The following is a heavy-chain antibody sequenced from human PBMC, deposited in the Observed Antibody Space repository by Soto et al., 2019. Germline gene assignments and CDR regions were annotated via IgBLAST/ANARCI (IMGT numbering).Heavy chain of an antibody. V-gene: IGHV3-21*01. CDR1: GFTFSSYT. D-gene: IGHD3-10*01. Sequence: PGGSLRLSCAASGFTFSSYTMNWVRQAPGKGLEWVSSISSGSSYIYYADSVRGRFTISRDNAKNSLFLQMNSLRVDDTAVYYCARDILSGGAYPDYWGQGTKV. CDR3: ARDILSGGAYPDY. CDR2: ISSGSSYI. J-gene: IGHJ4*02.